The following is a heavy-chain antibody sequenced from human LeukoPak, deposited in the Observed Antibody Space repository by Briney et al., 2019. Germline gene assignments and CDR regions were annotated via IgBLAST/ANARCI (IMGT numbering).Heavy chain of an antibody. Sequence: GGSLRLSCAASGVTFSSYSMNWGRQTPGKGLEWGSSISISSSYIYYADSVKGRFSISRDNAKNSLYLQMNSLRAEDTAVYYCARDRHYASSGYYDYWGQGTLVTVPS. V-gene: IGHV3-21*01. J-gene: IGHJ4*02. CDR1: GVTFSSYS. CDR3: ARDRHYASSGYYDY. CDR2: ISISSSYI. D-gene: IGHD3-22*01.